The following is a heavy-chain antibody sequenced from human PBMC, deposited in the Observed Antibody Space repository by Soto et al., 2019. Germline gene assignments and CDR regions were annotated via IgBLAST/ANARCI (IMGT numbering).Heavy chain of an antibody. J-gene: IGHJ4*02. V-gene: IGHV3-23*01. CDR3: AKPGGVKDYYFDY. CDR1: GFTFSSYA. CDR2: ISGSGGST. D-gene: IGHD3-16*01. Sequence: EVQLLESGGGLVQPGGSLRLSCAASGFTFSSYAMSWVRQAPGKGLEWVSAISGSGGSTYHADSVKGRFTISRDNSKNTQYVQMNSLRAEDTAVYYCAKPGGVKDYYFDYWGQGTLVTVSS.